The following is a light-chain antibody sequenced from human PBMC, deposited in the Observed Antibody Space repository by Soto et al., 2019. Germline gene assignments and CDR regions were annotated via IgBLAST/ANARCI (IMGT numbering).Light chain of an antibody. CDR3: QQYNSYPLT. CDR1: QSISSW. Sequence: DIQMTQSPSTLSTSVGDRVTITCRASQSISSWLAWYQQKPGKAPKILIYDASTVESGVPSRFSGSGSGTDFTLTISSLQPDDFATYYCQQYNSYPLTFGGRTKVDI. CDR2: DAS. J-gene: IGKJ4*01. V-gene: IGKV1-5*01.